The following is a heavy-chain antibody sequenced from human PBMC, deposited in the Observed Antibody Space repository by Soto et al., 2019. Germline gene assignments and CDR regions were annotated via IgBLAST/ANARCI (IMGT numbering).Heavy chain of an antibody. D-gene: IGHD7-27*01. CDR1: GDSISNLDYF. J-gene: IGHJ5*01. V-gene: IGHV4-30-4*01. CDR2: IYKSATT. CDR3: ARGRYCLTGRCFPNWFDS. Sequence: PSETLSLTCSVSGDSISNLDYFWAWIRQPPGQALEYIGYIYKSATTYYNPSFESRVATSVDTSKSKFSLNVTSVTAADTAVYFCARGRYCLTGRCFPNWFDSWGQGALVTVSS.